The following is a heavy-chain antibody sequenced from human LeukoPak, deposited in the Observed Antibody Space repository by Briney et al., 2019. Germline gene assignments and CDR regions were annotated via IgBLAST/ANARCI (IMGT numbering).Heavy chain of an antibody. CDR3: ARGPSGPRPGNWFDP. CDR2: ISSSSNYI. Sequence: GGSLRLSCAASGFTLNTYSMNWVCQAPGKGLEWVSSISSSSNYIFYADSVKGRFTISRDNARNTLYLHMNSLRVEDTTIYYCARGPSGPRPGNWFDPWGQGTLVTVSS. V-gene: IGHV3-21*01. CDR1: GFTLNTYS. D-gene: IGHD5-12*01. J-gene: IGHJ5*02.